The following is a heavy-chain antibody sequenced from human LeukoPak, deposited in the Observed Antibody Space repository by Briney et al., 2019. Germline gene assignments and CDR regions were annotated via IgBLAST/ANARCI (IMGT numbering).Heavy chain of an antibody. CDR2: ISGSGGST. D-gene: IGHD3-22*01. CDR3: AKRDDSSGYYYFPKGYYFDY. V-gene: IGHV3-23*01. CDR1: VFTFSSYA. J-gene: IGHJ4*02. Sequence: GGSLRLSCAASVFTFSSYAMSWVRQAPGKGLEWVSPISGSGGSTYYADSVKGRFTISRDNSKNTLYLQMNSLRAEDTAVYYCAKRDDSSGYYYFPKGYYFDYWGQGTLVTVSS.